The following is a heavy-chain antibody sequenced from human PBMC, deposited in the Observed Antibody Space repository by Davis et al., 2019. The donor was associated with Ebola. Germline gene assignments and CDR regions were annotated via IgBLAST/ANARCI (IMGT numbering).Heavy chain of an antibody. J-gene: IGHJ4*02. D-gene: IGHD1-1*01. V-gene: IGHV1-18*04. Sequence: ASVKVSCKASGYTFTSYGITWVRQAPGQGLEWMGWINPHNGNTNYAQNVQGRVTMTTDTSTSTAYMEVGSLRSDDTAVYYCARAQFPTTSDHWGQGTLIAVSS. CDR1: GYTFTSYG. CDR2: INPHNGNT. CDR3: ARAQFPTTSDH.